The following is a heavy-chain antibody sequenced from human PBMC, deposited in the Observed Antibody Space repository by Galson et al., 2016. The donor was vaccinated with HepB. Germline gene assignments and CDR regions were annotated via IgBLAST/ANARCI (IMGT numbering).Heavy chain of an antibody. Sequence: SETLSLTCTVSSDSISSHYWAWIRQPPGKGLEWIGYIDNSGRPTYNSSLKSRVTISADTSQNQFSVRLISLTAADTAVYYCAIGDSTGDFDYWGQGILVTVSS. CDR2: IDNSGRP. D-gene: IGHD7-27*01. V-gene: IGHV4-59*11. CDR1: SDSISSHY. CDR3: AIGDSTGDFDY. J-gene: IGHJ4*02.